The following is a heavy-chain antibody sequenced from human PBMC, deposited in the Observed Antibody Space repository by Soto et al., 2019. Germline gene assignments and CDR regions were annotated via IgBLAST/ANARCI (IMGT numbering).Heavy chain of an antibody. D-gene: IGHD5-18*01. V-gene: IGHV4-31*03. CDR2: IYYSGST. CDR3: ARGYSYGHARGWWFDP. J-gene: IGHJ5*02. Sequence: QVQLQESGPGLVKPSQTLSLTCTVSGGSISSGGYYWRWIRQHPGKGLEWIGYIYYSGSTYYNPSLQSRVTISVDTSKNQFSLKLSAVTAADTAVYYCARGYSYGHARGWWFDPWGQGTLVTVSS. CDR1: GGSISSGGYY.